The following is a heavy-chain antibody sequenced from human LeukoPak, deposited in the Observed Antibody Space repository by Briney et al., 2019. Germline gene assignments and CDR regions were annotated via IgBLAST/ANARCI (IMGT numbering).Heavy chain of an antibody. CDR2: ISGSGGST. Sequence: PGGSLRLSCAASGFTFSSYAMSWVRRAPGKGLEWVSAISGSGGSTYYADSVKGRVTISRDNSKNTLYLQMNSLRAEDTAVYYCAKDGTVVTLYYFDYWGQGTLVTVSS. J-gene: IGHJ4*02. CDR1: GFTFSSYA. D-gene: IGHD4-23*01. CDR3: AKDGTVVTLYYFDY. V-gene: IGHV3-23*01.